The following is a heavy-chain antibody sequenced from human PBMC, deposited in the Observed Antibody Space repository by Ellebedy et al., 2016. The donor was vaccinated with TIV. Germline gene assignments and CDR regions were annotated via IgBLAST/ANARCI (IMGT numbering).Heavy chain of an antibody. J-gene: IGHJ4*02. V-gene: IGHV3-74*01. CDR3: ARAKAGTGSSDY. CDR2: INGDGSSI. CDR1: GFTFSNYW. Sequence: PGGSLRLSCAASGFTFSNYWMHWVRQAPWKGLVWVSRINGDGSSISYADSVKGRFTISRDNAKNTLHLQMNSLRAEDTAVYYCARAKAGTGSSDYWGQGTLVTVSS. D-gene: IGHD3-10*01.